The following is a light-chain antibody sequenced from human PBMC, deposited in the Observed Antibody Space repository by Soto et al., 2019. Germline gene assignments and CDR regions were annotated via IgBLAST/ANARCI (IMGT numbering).Light chain of an antibody. J-gene: IGKJ3*01. Sequence: EIVLTQSPATLSLSPGERGTLSCGVSQSVSSSYLAWYQQKPGQAPRLLIYGASSRATGIPDRFSGSGSGTDFTLTISRLEPEDFAVYYCQQYGSSPRTFGPGTKVDN. CDR1: QSVSSSY. CDR3: QQYGSSPRT. CDR2: GAS. V-gene: IGKV3-20*01.